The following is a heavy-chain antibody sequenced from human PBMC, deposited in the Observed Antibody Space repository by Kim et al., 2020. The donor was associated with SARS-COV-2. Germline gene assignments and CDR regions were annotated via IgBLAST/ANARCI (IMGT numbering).Heavy chain of an antibody. CDR1: GFSFSDYW. CDR3: AGGIDY. J-gene: IGHJ4*02. D-gene: IGHD3-16*01. CDR2: ISRDGRTT. V-gene: IGHV3-74*01. Sequence: GGSLRLSCAASGFSFSDYWMHWVRQAPGKGLVWVSRISRDGRTTHYADSVRGRFTITRDNAKNTVYLQMDSLSAEDTAIYYCAGGIDYWCQGTLVTVSS.